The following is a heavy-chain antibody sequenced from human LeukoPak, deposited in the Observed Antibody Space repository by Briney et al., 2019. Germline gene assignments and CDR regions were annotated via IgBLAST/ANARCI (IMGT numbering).Heavy chain of an antibody. CDR3: ARDRADSSGYYYHFDY. V-gene: IGHV4-61*02. D-gene: IGHD3-22*01. Sequence: SESLSLTCAVSGGAIGSGRYYWSWIRQPAGKGLEWIGRIYTSGSTNYNPSLKSRVTISVDTSKNQFSLKLSSVTAADTAVYYCARDRADSSGYYYHFDYWGQGTLVTVSS. CDR2: IYTSGST. CDR1: GGAIGSGRYY. J-gene: IGHJ4*02.